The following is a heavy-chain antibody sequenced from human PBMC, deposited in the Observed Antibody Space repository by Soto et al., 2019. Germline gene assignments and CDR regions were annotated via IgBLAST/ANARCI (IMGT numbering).Heavy chain of an antibody. CDR1: GFTFSTYN. CDR2: IDSSSKTI. Sequence: EVQLVESGGGLVQPGGSLRVSCAASGFTFSTYNMNWVRQAPGKGLAWLSYIDSSSKTIYYADSVKGRFIISRDNAKNSLYLQMNSLRDEDTAVYHCARGGVTTIFGDSWGQGTLVTVSS. CDR3: ARGGVTTIFGDS. J-gene: IGHJ4*02. D-gene: IGHD5-12*01. V-gene: IGHV3-48*02.